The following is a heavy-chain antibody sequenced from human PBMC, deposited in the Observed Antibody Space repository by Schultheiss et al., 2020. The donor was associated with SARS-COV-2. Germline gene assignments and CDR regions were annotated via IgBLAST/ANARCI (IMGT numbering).Heavy chain of an antibody. Sequence: GESLKISCAASGFTFSDYYMSWIRQAPGKGLEWVSYISSSGSTIYYADSVKGRFTISRDNAKNSLYLQMNSLRAEDTAVYYCASGRGYYDSSGTNAFDIWGQGTMVTVSS. D-gene: IGHD3-22*01. J-gene: IGHJ3*02. CDR3: ASGRGYYDSSGTNAFDI. V-gene: IGHV3-11*01. CDR1: GFTFSDYY. CDR2: ISSSGSTI.